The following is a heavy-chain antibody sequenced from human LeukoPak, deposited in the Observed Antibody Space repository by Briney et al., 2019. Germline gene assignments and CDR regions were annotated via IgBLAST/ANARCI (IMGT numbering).Heavy chain of an antibody. V-gene: IGHV4-39*01. CDR3: ATGGIVVVPAAIGEGAFDI. CDR2: IYYSGST. CDR1: GGSISSSSYY. Sequence: PSETLSLTCTVSGGSISSSSYYWGWIRQPPGKGLEWIGSIYYSGSTYYNPSLKSRVTISVDTSKNQFSLKLSSVTAADTAVYYCATGGIVVVPAAIGEGAFDIWGQGTMVTVSP. D-gene: IGHD2-2*01. J-gene: IGHJ3*02.